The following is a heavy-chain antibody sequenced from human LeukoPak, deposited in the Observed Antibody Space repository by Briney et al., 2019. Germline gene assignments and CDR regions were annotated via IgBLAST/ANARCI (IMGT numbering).Heavy chain of an antibody. CDR3: ARGFTMIVVVPKRGAFDI. V-gene: IGHV3-66*02. CDR1: GFTVSSNY. D-gene: IGHD3-22*01. J-gene: IGHJ3*02. Sequence: GGSLRLSCAASGFTVSSNYMSWVRQAPGKGVEWVSVIYSGGSTYYSDSVMGRFTISRDNSKNTLYLQMNSLRAEDTAVYYCARGFTMIVVVPKRGAFDIWGQGTMVTVSS. CDR2: IYSGGST.